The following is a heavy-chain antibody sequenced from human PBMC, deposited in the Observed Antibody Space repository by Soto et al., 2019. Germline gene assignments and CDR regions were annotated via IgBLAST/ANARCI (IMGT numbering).Heavy chain of an antibody. J-gene: IGHJ6*02. CDR3: AADIGVVPAASYSTPGRMDV. CDR2: ISSSSSYI. V-gene: IGHV3-21*01. D-gene: IGHD2-2*01. Sequence: EVQLVESGGGLVKPGGSLRLSCAASGFTFSSYSMNWVRQAPGKGLEWVSSISSSSSYIYYADSVKGRFTISRDNAKNALYVQMNSLRAEDPAVYYCAADIGVVPAASYSTPGRMDVWGQGTTGRGSS. CDR1: GFTFSSYS.